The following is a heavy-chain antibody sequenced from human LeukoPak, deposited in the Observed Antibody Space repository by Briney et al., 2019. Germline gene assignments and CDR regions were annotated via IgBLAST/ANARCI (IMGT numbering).Heavy chain of an antibody. CDR2: INPNSGGS. CDR1: GYTFIEYY. Sequence: ASVKVSCKASGYTFIEYYIHWVRQAPGQGLEWMGRINPNSGGSNYAQNFQGRVTMTRDTSISTAYMELSSLRSEDTAVYYCARDIGSSGYSRAHFDYWGQGTLVTVSS. J-gene: IGHJ4*02. V-gene: IGHV1-2*06. CDR3: ARDIGSSGYSRAHFDY. D-gene: IGHD3-22*01.